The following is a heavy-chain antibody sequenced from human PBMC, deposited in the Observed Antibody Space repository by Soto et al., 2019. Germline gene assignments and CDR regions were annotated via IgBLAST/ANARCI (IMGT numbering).Heavy chain of an antibody. V-gene: IGHV3-21*01. CDR1: GFTFSSYS. Sequence: GESLKISCAASGFTFSSYSMNWVRQAPGKGLEWVSSISSSSSYIYYADSVKGRFTISRDNAKNSLYLQMNSLRAEDTAVYYCARDHGYYDSSGYPHAFDIWGQGTMVTVSS. J-gene: IGHJ3*02. CDR2: ISSSSSYI. D-gene: IGHD3-22*01. CDR3: ARDHGYYDSSGYPHAFDI.